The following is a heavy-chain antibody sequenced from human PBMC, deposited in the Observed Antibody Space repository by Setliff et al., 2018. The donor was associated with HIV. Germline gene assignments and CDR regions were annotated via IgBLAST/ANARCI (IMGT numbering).Heavy chain of an antibody. CDR2: VNRDGSST. CDR3: HSGYDTEEQSYFDY. D-gene: IGHD5-12*01. V-gene: IGHV3-74*01. Sequence: GGSLRLSCAASGFTFDRFWMHWVRQAPGKGLVWVSRVNRDGSSTTYADSVKDRFTISRDNAKNTLYLQMNSLRAEDAGVYYCHSGYDTEEQSYFDYWGQGALVTVSS. CDR1: GFTFDRFW. J-gene: IGHJ4*02.